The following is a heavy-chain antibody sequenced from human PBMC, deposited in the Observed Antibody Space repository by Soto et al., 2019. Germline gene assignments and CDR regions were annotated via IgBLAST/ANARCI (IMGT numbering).Heavy chain of an antibody. CDR3: ARIRGVYTAMPYYFYYYGMDV. CDR1: GFSLRTSGMC. D-gene: IGHD5-18*01. V-gene: IGHV2-70*01. Sequence: SGATLVNPTHTLTLTCTFSGFSLRTSGMCVSWIRQPPGKALEWHALLDWDDDKYYSTSLKTRLTISKDTTKNQGVLTMTNMEPVDTATYYCARIRGVYTAMPYYFYYYGMDVWGQGTTVTVS. J-gene: IGHJ6*02. CDR2: LDWDDDK.